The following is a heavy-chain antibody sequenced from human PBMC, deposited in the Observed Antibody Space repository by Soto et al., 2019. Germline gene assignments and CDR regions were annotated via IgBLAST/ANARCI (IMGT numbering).Heavy chain of an antibody. V-gene: IGHV3-49*03. CDR1: GFTFGDYA. CDR2: IRSKAYGGTT. Sequence: GGSLRLSCTASGFTFGDYAMNWFRQAPGKGLEWVGFIRSKAYGGTTEYAASVKGRFTISRDDSKSIAYLQMNSLKTEDTAVYYCTRVSAAAGIWAFDYWGQGTLVTVSS. J-gene: IGHJ4*02. CDR3: TRVSAAAGIWAFDY. D-gene: IGHD6-13*01.